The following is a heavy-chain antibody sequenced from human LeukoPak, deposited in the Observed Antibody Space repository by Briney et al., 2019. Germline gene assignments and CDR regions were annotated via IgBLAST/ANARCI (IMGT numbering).Heavy chain of an antibody. V-gene: IGHV1-18*01. Sequence: GSVKVSCKASGYTFTSYGISWVRQAPGQGLEWMGWISAYNGNTNYAQKLQGRVTMTTDTSTSTAYMELRSLRSDDTAVYYCARGLGSSTSYRGGWFDPWGQGTLVTVSS. D-gene: IGHD2-2*01. J-gene: IGHJ5*02. CDR2: ISAYNGNT. CDR1: GYTFTSYG. CDR3: ARGLGSSTSYRGGWFDP.